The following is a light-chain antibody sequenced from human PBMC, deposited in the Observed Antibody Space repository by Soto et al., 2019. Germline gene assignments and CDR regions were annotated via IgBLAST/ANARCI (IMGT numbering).Light chain of an antibody. CDR1: QSVSSY. CDR3: QRRRYWPPPST. J-gene: IGKJ5*01. V-gene: IGKV3-11*01. Sequence: EIVLTQSPATLSLSPGERATLSCRASQSVSSYLAWYQQKPGQAPRLLIYDASNRATGIPARFSGSGSGTDFALTFSILEPEYVAVDYCQRRRYWPPPSTFGQGTQLDIK. CDR2: DAS.